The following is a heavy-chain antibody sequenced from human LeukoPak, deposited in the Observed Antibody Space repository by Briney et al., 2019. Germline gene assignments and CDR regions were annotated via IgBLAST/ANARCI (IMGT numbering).Heavy chain of an antibody. D-gene: IGHD3-10*01. V-gene: IGHV4-39*07. CDR2: IYSSGNT. CDR1: GVSISSGSNY. CDR3: ARSDGYGLVGI. J-gene: IGHJ3*02. Sequence: LETLSLTCSVSGVSISSGSNYWGWIRQPPGKTLEWIGSIYSSGNTYYNPSLKSRVIILIDTAKNNFSLNLSSVTAADTAVYYCARSDGYGLVGIWGQGTMVTVSS.